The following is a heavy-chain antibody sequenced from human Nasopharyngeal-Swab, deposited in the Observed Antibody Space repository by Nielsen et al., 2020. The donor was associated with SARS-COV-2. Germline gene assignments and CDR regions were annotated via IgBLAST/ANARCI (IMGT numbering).Heavy chain of an antibody. D-gene: IGHD3-22*01. CDR3: ARRSMIGPLGSFDI. CDR2: IYYSVST. J-gene: IGHJ3*02. Sequence: SETLSLTCTVSGGSISSGDYNWSGNRQPPGKGREWIGYIYYSVSTYYNPSLKSRVTISVDTSKNQFSLKLSSVTAADTAVYYCARRSMIGPLGSFDIWGQGTMVTVSS. V-gene: IGHV4-30-4*08. CDR1: GGSISSGDYN.